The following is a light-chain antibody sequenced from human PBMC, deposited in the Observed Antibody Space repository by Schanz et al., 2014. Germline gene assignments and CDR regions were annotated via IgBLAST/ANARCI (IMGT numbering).Light chain of an antibody. CDR3: TSYTGSGTLWV. CDR1: SSDVGAYNL. V-gene: IGLV2-14*03. Sequence: QSALTQPASVSGSPGQSITIFCTGTSSDVGAYNLVSWFQQHPGKVPKLVIYDVSNRPSGISNRFSGSKSVNTASLTISGLQAEDEADYYCTSYTGSGTLWVFGGGTKLTVL. CDR2: DVS. J-gene: IGLJ3*02.